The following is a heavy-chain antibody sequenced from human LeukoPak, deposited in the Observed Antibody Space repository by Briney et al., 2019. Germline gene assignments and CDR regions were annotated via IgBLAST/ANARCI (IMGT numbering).Heavy chain of an antibody. V-gene: IGHV3-21*01. D-gene: IGHD3-3*01. CDR2: ITSSSSYI. Sequence: GGSLRLSCAASGFTFSRYSMNWVRQAPGKGLEWVSSITSSSSYIYYADSLKGRFTISRDNAKNSLYLQMNSLRAEDTAVYYCARDERSDDPDYYYYYMDVWGKGTTVTVSS. CDR1: GFTFSRYS. J-gene: IGHJ6*03. CDR3: ARDERSDDPDYYYYYMDV.